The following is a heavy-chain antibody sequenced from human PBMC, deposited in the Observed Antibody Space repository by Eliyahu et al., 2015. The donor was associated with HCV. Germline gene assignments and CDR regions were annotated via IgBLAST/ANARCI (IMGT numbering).Heavy chain of an antibody. V-gene: IGHV3-33*08. CDR1: GFIFSNYG. CDR2: IWSGGSNK. J-gene: IGHJ3*02. Sequence: QVQLVESGGGVVQPGRSLRLSCGASGFIFSNYGMHWVRQAPGKGLEWVAVIWSGGSNKYYADFVKGRFTFSRDNSKNMLYLEMNSLRAEDTAMYYCVRERGPFDAFDTWGQGTVVTVSS. CDR3: VRERGPFDAFDT.